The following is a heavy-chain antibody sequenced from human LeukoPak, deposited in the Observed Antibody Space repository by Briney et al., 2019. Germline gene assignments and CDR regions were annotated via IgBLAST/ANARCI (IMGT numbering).Heavy chain of an antibody. D-gene: IGHD2-2*01. CDR2: IYYSGST. V-gene: IGHV4-59*01. Sequence: SETLSLTCTVSGGSISSYYWSWIRQPPGKGLEWIGYIYYSGSTNYNPSLKSRVTISVDTSKNQFSLKLSSVTAADTAVYYCARGQVVPAAIGYYYYYYGMDVWGQGTTVTVSS. CDR3: ARGQVVPAAIGYYYYYYGMDV. CDR1: GGSISSYY. J-gene: IGHJ6*02.